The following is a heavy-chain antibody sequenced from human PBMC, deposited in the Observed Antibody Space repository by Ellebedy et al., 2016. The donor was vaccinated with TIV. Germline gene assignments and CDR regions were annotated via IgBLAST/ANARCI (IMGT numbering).Heavy chain of an antibody. CDR3: ARVFGLPGSFGWFDP. V-gene: IGHV4-31*03. D-gene: IGHD1-20*01. CDR1: GASITSGDYR. Sequence: MPSETLSLTCTVSGASITSGDYRWTWIRHQPGKGLEWIGYNSYSGSRNQNPPLKIRAIITLDTSKNQFSLNLSSVTAAETAVYYCARVFGLPGSFGWFDPWGQGRLVTVSS. CDR2: NSYSGSR. J-gene: IGHJ5*02.